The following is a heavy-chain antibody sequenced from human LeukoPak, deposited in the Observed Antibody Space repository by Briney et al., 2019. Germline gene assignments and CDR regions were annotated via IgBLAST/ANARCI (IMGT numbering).Heavy chain of an antibody. CDR2: IRSKANSYAT. CDR3: TRSGIAATYYYYYGMDV. D-gene: IGHD6-13*01. CDR1: GFTFSGSA. Sequence: GGSLKLSCAASGFTFSGSAMRWVRQASGKGLEWVGRIRSKANSYATAYAASVKGRFTISRDDSKNTAYLQMNSLKTEDTAVYYCTRSGIAATYYYYYGMDVWGQGTTVTVSS. V-gene: IGHV3-73*01. J-gene: IGHJ6*02.